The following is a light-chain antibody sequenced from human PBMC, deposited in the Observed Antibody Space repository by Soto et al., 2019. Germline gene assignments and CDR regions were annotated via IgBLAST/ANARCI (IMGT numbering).Light chain of an antibody. CDR3: QQYDNWPPWT. V-gene: IGKV3-15*01. J-gene: IGKJ1*01. CDR1: QSVRSR. Sequence: EIVITQSPATQSVSTGGRATLSCRASQSVRSRLAWYQQRPGQAPRLLIYDASTRATGVPARFSGSGSGTEFTLTISSLQSEDLAVYYCQQYDNWPPWTFGQGTKVDI. CDR2: DAS.